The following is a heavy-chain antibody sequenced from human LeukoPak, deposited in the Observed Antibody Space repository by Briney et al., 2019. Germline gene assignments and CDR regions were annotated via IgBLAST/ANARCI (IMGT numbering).Heavy chain of an antibody. V-gene: IGHV1-46*01. Sequence: GASVKVSCKASGYTFITYKMHWVRQAPGQGLEWVGIINPSDGDRRNAQKFQGRVTMTRDMSTSTVYMELSSLRSEDTAVYYCARGQGERELNWGQGTLVTVSS. J-gene: IGHJ4*02. CDR3: ARGQGERELN. CDR1: GYTFITYK. D-gene: IGHD1-26*01. CDR2: INPSDGDR.